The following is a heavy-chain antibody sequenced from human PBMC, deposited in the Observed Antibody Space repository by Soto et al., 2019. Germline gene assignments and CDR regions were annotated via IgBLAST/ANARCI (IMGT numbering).Heavy chain of an antibody. CDR2: ISSSSSTI. J-gene: IGHJ3*02. V-gene: IGHV3-48*02. CDR1: GFTFSSYS. Sequence: EVQLVESGGGLVQPGGSLRLSCAASGFTFSSYSMNWVRQAPGKGLEWVSYISSSSSTIYYADSVKGRFTISRDNAKNALNLQMNSLRDEATAVYYCARGNAFDIWGQGTMVTVSS. CDR3: ARGNAFDI.